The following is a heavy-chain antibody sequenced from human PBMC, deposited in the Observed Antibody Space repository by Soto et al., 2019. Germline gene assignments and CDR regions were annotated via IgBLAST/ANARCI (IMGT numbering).Heavy chain of an antibody. Sequence: QVQLVESGGGVVQPGRSLRLSCAASGFTFSSYGMHWVRQAPGKGLEWVAVISYDGSNKYYADSVKGRFTISRDNSKKTLYLQMNSLRAEDTAVYYCAKDLTDILTGYQFDYWGQGTLVTVSS. J-gene: IGHJ4*02. CDR2: ISYDGSNK. CDR1: GFTFSSYG. D-gene: IGHD3-9*01. CDR3: AKDLTDILTGYQFDY. V-gene: IGHV3-30*18.